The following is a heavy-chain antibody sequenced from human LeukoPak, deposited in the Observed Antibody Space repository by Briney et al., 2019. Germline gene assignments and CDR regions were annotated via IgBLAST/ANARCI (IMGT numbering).Heavy chain of an antibody. D-gene: IGHD2-15*01. J-gene: IGHJ4*02. V-gene: IGHV5-51*03. Sequence: GESLEISCKGSGYSFSSYWIGWVRQMPGKGLEWMGMIYPADSDTRYSPSFQGQVTISADKSINTAYLQWSSLKASDTAMYYCASGSYSWYFDNWGQGSLVPVSA. CDR2: IYPADSDT. CDR3: ASGSYSWYFDN. CDR1: GYSFSSYW.